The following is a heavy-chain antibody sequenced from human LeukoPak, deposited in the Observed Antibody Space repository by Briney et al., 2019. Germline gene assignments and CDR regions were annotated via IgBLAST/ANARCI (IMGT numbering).Heavy chain of an antibody. Sequence: GRSPRLSCAASGFTFSSYGMHWVRQAPGKGLEWVAVISYDGSNKYYADSVKGRFTISRDNSKNTLYLQMNSLRAEDTAVYYCAKDPYDSSGYYWFDPWGQGTLVTVSS. CDR2: ISYDGSNK. V-gene: IGHV3-30*18. D-gene: IGHD3-22*01. CDR3: AKDPYDSSGYYWFDP. J-gene: IGHJ5*02. CDR1: GFTFSSYG.